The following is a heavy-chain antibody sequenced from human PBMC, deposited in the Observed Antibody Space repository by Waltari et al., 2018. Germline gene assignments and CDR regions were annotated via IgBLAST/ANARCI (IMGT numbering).Heavy chain of an antibody. J-gene: IGHJ4*02. CDR3: ARGGFIGYCSTTSCYSGFDD. D-gene: IGHD2-2*01. CDR1: GFTFSNYW. Sequence: EVQLVESGGGFVQPGGSLRLSCAASGFTFSNYWMNWVRQAPGKGLEWVANMKQDGSEEYYLDSVKGRFTISRDNAKNSLDLQMNSLRAEDTAVYYCARGGFIGYCSTTSCYSGFDDWGQGTLVTVSS. V-gene: IGHV3-7*03. CDR2: MKQDGSEE.